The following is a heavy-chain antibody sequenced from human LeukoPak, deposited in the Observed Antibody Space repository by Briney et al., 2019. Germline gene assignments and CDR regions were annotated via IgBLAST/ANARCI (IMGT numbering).Heavy chain of an antibody. CDR1: GFTFSSYN. CDR2: ISSDTGTI. Sequence: PGGSLRLSCAASGFTFSSYNMNWVRQAPGKGLEWVPYISSDTGTIYYADSVKGRFTISRDKAENSLSLQMNSLRVEDTAVYYCARGRFYYYMDVWGKGATVTVSS. V-gene: IGHV3-48*01. CDR3: ARGRFYYYMDV. J-gene: IGHJ6*03.